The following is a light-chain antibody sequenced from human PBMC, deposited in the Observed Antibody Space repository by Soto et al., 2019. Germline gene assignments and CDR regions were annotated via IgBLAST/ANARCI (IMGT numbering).Light chain of an antibody. CDR2: RAS. CDR1: EDIRDD. CDR3: LQCRSFPRA. J-gene: IGKJ1*01. Sequence: DIQMTQSPSSLSASVGDRVTITCRASEDIRDDLGWFQQKPGKAPTALIFRASRLQNGVPSRLIGSGSGTAFTLTITSLQPEDFATYYCLQCRSFPRAFGQGTKVE. V-gene: IGKV1-17*01.